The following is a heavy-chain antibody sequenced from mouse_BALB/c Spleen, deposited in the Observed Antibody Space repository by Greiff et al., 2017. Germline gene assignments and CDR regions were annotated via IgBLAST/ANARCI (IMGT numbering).Heavy chain of an antibody. V-gene: IGHV2-9*02. Sequence: QVQLQQSGPGLVQPSQSLSITCTVSGFSLTSYGVHWVRQSPGKGLEWLGVIWAGGSTNYNSALMSRLSISKDNSKSQVFLKMNSLQTDDTAMYYCARDRGRGFAYWGQGTLVTVSA. CDR3: ARDRGRGFAY. CDR2: IWAGGST. J-gene: IGHJ3*01. CDR1: GFSLTSYG. D-gene: IGHD3-1*01.